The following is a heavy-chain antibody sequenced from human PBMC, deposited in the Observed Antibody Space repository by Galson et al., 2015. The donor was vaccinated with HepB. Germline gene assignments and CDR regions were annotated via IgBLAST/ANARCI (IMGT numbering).Heavy chain of an antibody. V-gene: IGHV3-49*03. CDR1: GFTFGDYA. Sequence: SLRLSCAASGFTFGDYAMSWFRQAPGKGLEWVGFIRSKAYGGTTEYAASVKGRFTISRDDSKSIAYLQMNSLKTEDTAVYYCTRHSGSYFDRHFDYWGQGTLVTVSS. CDR2: IRSKAYGGTT. J-gene: IGHJ4*02. CDR3: TRHSGSYFDRHFDY. D-gene: IGHD1-26*01.